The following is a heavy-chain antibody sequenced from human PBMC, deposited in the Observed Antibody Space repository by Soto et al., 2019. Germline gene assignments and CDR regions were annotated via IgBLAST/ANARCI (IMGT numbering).Heavy chain of an antibody. CDR1: GFTFSSYS. V-gene: IGHV3-21*04. CDR3: AKPPYYYDSSGYYDY. Sequence: GGSLRLSCAASGFTFSSYSMNWVRQAPGKGLEWVSSISSSSSYIYYADSVKGRFTISRDNAKNSLYLQMNSLRAEDTAVYYCAKPPYYYDSSGYYDYWGQGTRVTVSS. CDR2: ISSSSSYI. J-gene: IGHJ4*02. D-gene: IGHD3-22*01.